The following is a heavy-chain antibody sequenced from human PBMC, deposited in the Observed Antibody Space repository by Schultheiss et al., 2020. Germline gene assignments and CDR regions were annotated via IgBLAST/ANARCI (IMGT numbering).Heavy chain of an antibody. V-gene: IGHV4-34*01. Sequence: SETLSLTCAVYGGSFSGYYWSWIRQPPGKGLEWIGEINHSGSTNYNPSLKSRVTISVDTSKNQFSLKLSSVTAADTAVYYCASLNTSFGVANIHPVEPNFDYWGQGTLVTVSS. CDR2: INHSGST. CDR1: GGSFSGYY. J-gene: IGHJ4*02. D-gene: IGHD3-3*01. CDR3: ASLNTSFGVANIHPVEPNFDY.